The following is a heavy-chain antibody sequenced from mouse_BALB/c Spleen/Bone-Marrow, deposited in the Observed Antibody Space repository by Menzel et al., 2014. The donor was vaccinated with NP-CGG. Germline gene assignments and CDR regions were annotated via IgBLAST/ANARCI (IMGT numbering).Heavy chain of an antibody. Sequence: QVQLQQSGAELMKPGASVKISCKATGYTFSSYWIEWVKRRPGHGLEWIGEILPGSDGTNYNEKFKGKATFTADTSSNTAYMQLNSLTSEDSAVYYCARSMDYWGQGTSVTVPS. CDR1: GYTFSSYW. J-gene: IGHJ4*01. V-gene: IGHV1-9*01. CDR2: ILPGSDGT. CDR3: ARSMDY.